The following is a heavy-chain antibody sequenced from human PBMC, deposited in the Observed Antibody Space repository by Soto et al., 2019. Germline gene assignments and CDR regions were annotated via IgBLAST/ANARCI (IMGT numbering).Heavy chain of an antibody. D-gene: IGHD1-26*01. CDR2: IYYTGST. J-gene: IGHJ4*02. CDR3: ARSVSGSYPIFDS. CDR1: GGSFSGYY. Sequence: SETLSLTCAVYGGSFSGYYWNWIRQPPGKGLEWIGYIYYTGSTSSNPSLKSRVTISIDTSKNQFSLKLSSVTAADTAVYYCARSVSGSYPIFDSWGQGALVTVSS. V-gene: IGHV4-59*08.